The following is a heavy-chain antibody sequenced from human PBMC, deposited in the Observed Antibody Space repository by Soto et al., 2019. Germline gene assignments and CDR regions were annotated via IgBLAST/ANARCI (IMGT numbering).Heavy chain of an antibody. CDR1: GGTFSSYA. V-gene: IGHV1-69*06. CDR2: IIPIFGT. D-gene: IGHD2-2*01. CDR3: ARQVVPAAPYYYYGMDV. J-gene: IGHJ6*02. Sequence: QVQLVQSGAEVKKPGSSVKVSCKASGGTFSSYAISWVRQAPGQGLEWMGGIIPIFGTNHAQKFQGRVTITADKATSTAYRELSSLRSEDTAVYYCARQVVPAAPYYYYGMDVWGQGTTVTVSS.